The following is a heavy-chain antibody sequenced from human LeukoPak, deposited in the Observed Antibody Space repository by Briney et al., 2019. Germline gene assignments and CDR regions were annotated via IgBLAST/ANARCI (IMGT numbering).Heavy chain of an antibody. Sequence: GGSLRLSCAASGFTFSSYWMSWVRQAPGKGLEWVANIKQDGSEKYYVDSVRGRFTISRDNSKNTLYLQMNSLRAEDAAVYYCASPYDFWSGHLKDYWGQGTLVTVSS. CDR3: ASPYDFWSGHLKDY. CDR1: GFTFSSYW. D-gene: IGHD3-3*01. J-gene: IGHJ4*02. V-gene: IGHV3-7*03. CDR2: IKQDGSEK.